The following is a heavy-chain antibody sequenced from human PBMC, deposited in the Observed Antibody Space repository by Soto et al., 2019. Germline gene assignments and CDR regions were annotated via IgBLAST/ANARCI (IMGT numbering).Heavy chain of an antibody. CDR1: GFTFTSSA. CDR2: IVVGSGNT. Sequence: SVEVSCKXSGFTFTSSAVQWVRQARGQRLEWIGWIVVGSGNTNYAQKFQERVTITRDMSTSTAYMELSSLRSEDTAVYYCAPDIASLLWFGESNWFDPWGQGTLVTVSS. J-gene: IGHJ5*02. V-gene: IGHV1-58*01. CDR3: APDIASLLWFGESNWFDP. D-gene: IGHD3-10*01.